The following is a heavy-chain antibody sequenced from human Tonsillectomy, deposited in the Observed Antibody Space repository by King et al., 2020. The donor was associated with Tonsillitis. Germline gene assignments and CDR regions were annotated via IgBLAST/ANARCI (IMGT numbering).Heavy chain of an antibody. CDR1: GYTFTRHY. J-gene: IGHJ6*02. Sequence: HGQLVQSGAEVKKPGASVKVSCKASGYTFTRHYMYWVRQAPGQGLEWMGLINPSDDSTFYAQKFQGRVTMTRDTSTSTVYMELSSLRSEDTAVYYCARDRGGDYGTYYYGMDVYGMDVWGQGTTVTVSS. CDR3: ARDRGGDYGTYYYGMDVYGMDV. CDR2: INPSDDST. V-gene: IGHV1-46*01. D-gene: IGHD4-17*01.